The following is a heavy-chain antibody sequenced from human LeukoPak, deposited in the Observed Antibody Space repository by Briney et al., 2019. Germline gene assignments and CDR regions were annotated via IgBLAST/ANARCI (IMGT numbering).Heavy chain of an antibody. D-gene: IGHD3-22*01. CDR3: ATYSSAYYSGFDY. CDR1: GYTFTDYY. V-gene: IGHV1-2*02. Sequence: ASVKVSCKASGYTFTDYYMHWLRQAPGQGLGWMGWINPNSGGTNYAQRFQGRVTMTRDTAISTAYMELIRLISDDTAVYYCATYSSAYYSGFDYWGQGTLVTVSS. J-gene: IGHJ4*02. CDR2: INPNSGGT.